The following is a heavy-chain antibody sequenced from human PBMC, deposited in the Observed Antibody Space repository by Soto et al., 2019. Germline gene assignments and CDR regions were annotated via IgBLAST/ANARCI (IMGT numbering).Heavy chain of an antibody. D-gene: IGHD2-2*02. V-gene: IGHV1-18*03. J-gene: IGHJ4*02. CDR1: GYTFTLFG. CDR3: ARGGQYRYFDY. CDR2: ISPYNGDT. Sequence: QVQLVQSGAELKKPGASVKVSCTTSGYTFTLFGITGVRQAPGQGLEWMGWISPYNGDTKYAEKLEGRVTLTTDTTTDTAYMELTSLTSDAMAEYYCARGGQYRYFDYWGQGTLVTVSS.